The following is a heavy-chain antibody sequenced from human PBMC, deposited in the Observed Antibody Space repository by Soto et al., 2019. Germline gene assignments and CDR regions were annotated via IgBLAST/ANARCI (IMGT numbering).Heavy chain of an antibody. Sequence: PSETLSLPCTVSVGSISSYYWSWIRQPPGKGLEWIGYIYYSGSTNYNPSLKSRVTISVDTSKNQFSLKLSSVTAADTAVYYCARLEYYYGSGKYNWFDPWGQGTLVTVSS. J-gene: IGHJ5*02. V-gene: IGHV4-59*08. CDR1: VGSISSYY. CDR3: ARLEYYYGSGKYNWFDP. D-gene: IGHD3-10*01. CDR2: IYYSGST.